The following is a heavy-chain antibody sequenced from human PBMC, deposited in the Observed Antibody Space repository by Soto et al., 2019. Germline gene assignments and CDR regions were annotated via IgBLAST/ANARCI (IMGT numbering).Heavy chain of an antibody. J-gene: IGHJ1*01. CDR3: ARGPHREYDFWRKFQH. V-gene: IGHV4-34*01. Sequence: SESLSLTDRPYGETFSGYYWTWIRQPPRKGLDWIGELHHSGITNYNPSLKSRVTISLDTSKNQFSLKRSSVTAADTAVYYCARGPHREYDFWRKFQHWGQGTLVTVS. CDR2: LHHSGIT. D-gene: IGHD3-3*01. CDR1: GETFSGYY.